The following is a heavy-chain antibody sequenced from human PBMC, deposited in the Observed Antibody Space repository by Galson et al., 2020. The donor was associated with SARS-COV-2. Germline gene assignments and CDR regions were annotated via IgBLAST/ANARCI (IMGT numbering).Heavy chain of an antibody. J-gene: IGHJ5*02. Sequence: SETLSLTCTVSGGSISSGGYYWSWIRQHPGKGLEWIGYIYYRGSTYYNPSLTSRVTISVDTSKNQFSLKLSSVTAADTAVYYCARAVRGVIIKGFDWFDPWGQGTLVTVSS. V-gene: IGHV4-31*03. D-gene: IGHD3-10*01. CDR1: GGSISSGGYY. CDR3: ARAVRGVIIKGFDWFDP. CDR2: IYYRGST.